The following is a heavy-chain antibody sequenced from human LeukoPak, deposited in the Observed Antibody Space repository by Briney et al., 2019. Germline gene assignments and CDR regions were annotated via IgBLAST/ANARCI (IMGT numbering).Heavy chain of an antibody. Sequence: ASVKVSCKASGYTFTGYYMHWVRQAPGQGLEWMGWINPNSGGTNYAQKFQGRVTMTRDTSISTAYMELSRLTSDDTAVYYCARSKQWRLDAFDIWGQGTMVTVSS. J-gene: IGHJ3*02. V-gene: IGHV1-2*02. CDR2: INPNSGGT. CDR1: GYTFTGYY. D-gene: IGHD6-19*01. CDR3: ARSKQWRLDAFDI.